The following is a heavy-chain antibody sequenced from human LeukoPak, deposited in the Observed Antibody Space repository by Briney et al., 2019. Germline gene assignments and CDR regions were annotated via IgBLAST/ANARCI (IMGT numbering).Heavy chain of an antibody. J-gene: IGHJ4*02. CDR1: GYTLTELS. D-gene: IGHD1-26*01. V-gene: IGHV1-24*01. Sequence: ASVKVSCKVSGYTLTELSMHWVRQAPGKGLEWMGGFDPEGGETIYAQKFQGRVTMTEDTSTDTAYMELSSLRSEDTAVYYCATVRWELLYFDYWGQGTLVTVSS. CDR2: FDPEGGET. CDR3: ATVRWELLYFDY.